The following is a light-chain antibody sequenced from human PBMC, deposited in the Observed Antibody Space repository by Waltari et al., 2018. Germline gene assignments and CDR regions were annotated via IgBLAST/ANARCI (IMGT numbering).Light chain of an antibody. CDR1: SSAIGFYTF. Sequence: HSALTQPASVSGSPGQSITIPCTGTSSAIGFYTFVSWYQQHPGKAPKAMVYHVSNRPSGVSNRFSGSKSGNTASLTISGLQPEDEADYYCASETSTTTLYVFGSGTKVTVL. V-gene: IGLV2-14*03. CDR2: HVS. CDR3: ASETSTTTLYV. J-gene: IGLJ1*01.